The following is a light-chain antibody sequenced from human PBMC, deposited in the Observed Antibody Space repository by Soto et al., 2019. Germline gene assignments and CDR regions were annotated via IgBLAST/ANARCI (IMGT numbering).Light chain of an antibody. Sequence: EIVLTQSPATLSLSPGERATLSCRSSQSVSSYLAWYQQKPGQAPRLLIYDASNRATGIPARFSGSGSGTDFTLTISSLGPEDYAVYYCQQRGNWPVLTFGGGTKVEIK. CDR2: DAS. CDR3: QQRGNWPVLT. CDR1: QSVSSY. J-gene: IGKJ4*01. V-gene: IGKV3-11*01.